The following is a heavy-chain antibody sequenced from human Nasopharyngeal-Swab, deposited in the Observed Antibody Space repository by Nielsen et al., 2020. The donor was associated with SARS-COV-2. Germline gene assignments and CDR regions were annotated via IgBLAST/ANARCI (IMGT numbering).Heavy chain of an antibody. J-gene: IGHJ6*02. D-gene: IGHD3-10*01. CDR2: IIPIFGTA. V-gene: IGHV1-69*01. Sequence: WVRQAPGQGLEWMGGIIPIFGTANYAQKFQGRVTITADESTSTAYMELNSLRAEDTAVYYCAKLAPHTDTTQYYYGSGSYYHYYYYGMDVWGQGTTVTVSS. CDR3: AKLAPHTDTTQYYYGSGSYYHYYYYGMDV.